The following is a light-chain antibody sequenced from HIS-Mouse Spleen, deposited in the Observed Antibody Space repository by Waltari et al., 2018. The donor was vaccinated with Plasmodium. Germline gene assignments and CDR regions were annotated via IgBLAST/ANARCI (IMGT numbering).Light chain of an antibody. V-gene: IGKV3-20*01. CDR2: GAS. J-gene: IGKJ2*01. Sequence: EIVLTQSPGTLSLSPGERAPLSCRASQRVSSSYLAWDQQKPGQAPRLLIYGASSRATGIPDRFSGSGSGTDFTLTISRLEPEDFAVYYCQQYGSSPPYTFGQGTKLEIK. CDR3: QQYGSSPPYT. CDR1: QRVSSSY.